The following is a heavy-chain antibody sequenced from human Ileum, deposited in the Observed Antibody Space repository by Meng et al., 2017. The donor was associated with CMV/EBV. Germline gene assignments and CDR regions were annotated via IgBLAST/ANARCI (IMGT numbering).Heavy chain of an antibody. J-gene: IGHJ4*02. CDR3: ARDVWGFDY. CDR2: INSNTGYT. D-gene: IGHD7-27*01. Sequence: VQLVQSGAEVKKPGASVKVSCKASGYTFTGYYIHWVRQAPGQGLQWMGWINSNTGYTAYAQNFQGRVTMTRDTSTSTAYMELRSLRSDDTAMYYCARDVWGFDYWGQGTLVTVSS. V-gene: IGHV1-2*02. CDR1: GYTFTGYY.